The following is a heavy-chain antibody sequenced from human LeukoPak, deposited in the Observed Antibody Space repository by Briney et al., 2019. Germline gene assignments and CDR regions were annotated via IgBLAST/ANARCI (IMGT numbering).Heavy chain of an antibody. V-gene: IGHV4-39*07. CDR1: GGSISSTYYY. Sequence: SETLSLTCSVSGGSISSTYYYWGWIRQPPGKGLEWIGSIYFSGNTYYNPSLKSRVTISVDTSENHFSLRLSSVTAADTAVYYCARRSGYDAFDIWGQGTMVTVSS. D-gene: IGHD3-10*01. CDR2: IYFSGNT. J-gene: IGHJ3*02. CDR3: ARRSGYDAFDI.